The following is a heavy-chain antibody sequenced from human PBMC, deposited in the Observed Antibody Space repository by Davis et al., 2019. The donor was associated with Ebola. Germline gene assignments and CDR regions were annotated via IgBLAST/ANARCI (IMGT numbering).Heavy chain of an antibody. D-gene: IGHD3-16*01. CDR3: ARKSTFFDY. CDR2: IKQDGSEK. V-gene: IGHV3-7*03. CDR1: GFTFSNYW. J-gene: IGHJ4*02. Sequence: PGGSLRLSCAASGFTFSNYWMSWVRQAPGKGLEWVANIKQDGSEKYYVDSVKGRFTISRDNAKNSLSLQMNSLRAEDTAVYYCARKSTFFDYWGQGTRVTVSS.